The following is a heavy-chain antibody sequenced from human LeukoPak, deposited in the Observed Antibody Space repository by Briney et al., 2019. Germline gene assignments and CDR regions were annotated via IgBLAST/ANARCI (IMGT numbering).Heavy chain of an antibody. D-gene: IGHD6-13*01. CDR2: IWYDGSNK. Sequence: GGSLRLSCAASGFTFSSYGMHWVRQAPGKGLEWVAVIWYDGSNKYYADSVKGRFTISRDNSKNTLYLQMNSLRAEDTAVYYCARDLGIAAAGTEDDAFDIWGQGTMATVSS. CDR1: GFTFSSYG. V-gene: IGHV3-33*01. CDR3: ARDLGIAAAGTEDDAFDI. J-gene: IGHJ3*02.